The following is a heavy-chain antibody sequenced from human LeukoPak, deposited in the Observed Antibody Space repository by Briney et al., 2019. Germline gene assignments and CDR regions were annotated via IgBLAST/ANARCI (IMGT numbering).Heavy chain of an antibody. Sequence: KAGGSLRLSCADSGFTFSNYNMNWVRQAPGKAMEWVSSITSGGTYTFYADSVKGRFSISRDSSKNILYLQVNSLRAEDTAVYYCAKDRCSNGIGCYYYYMDVWGKGTTVTISS. D-gene: IGHD2-8*01. J-gene: IGHJ6*03. CDR1: GFTFSNYN. V-gene: IGHV3-21*01. CDR3: AKDRCSNGIGCYYYYMDV. CDR2: ITSGGTYT.